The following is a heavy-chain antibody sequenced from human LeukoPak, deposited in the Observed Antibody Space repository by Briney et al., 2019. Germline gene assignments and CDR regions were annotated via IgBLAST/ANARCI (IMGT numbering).Heavy chain of an antibody. CDR1: GFTFSSYA. Sequence: GGSLRLSCAASGFTFSSYAMSWVRQAPGKGLEWVAVISYDGSNKYYADSVKDRFTISRDNSKNTLYLQMNSLRAEDTAVYYCAIQRQWLVTPDGYGFDYWGQGTLVTVSS. D-gene: IGHD6-19*01. CDR2: ISYDGSNK. J-gene: IGHJ4*02. V-gene: IGHV3-30*04. CDR3: AIQRQWLVTPDGYGFDY.